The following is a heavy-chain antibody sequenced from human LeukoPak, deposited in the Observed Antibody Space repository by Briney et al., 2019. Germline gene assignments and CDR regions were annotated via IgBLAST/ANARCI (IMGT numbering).Heavy chain of an antibody. V-gene: IGHV1-2*02. CDR2: INSDSGGT. J-gene: IGHJ4*02. CDR1: GYTFTGYY. Sequence: GASVKVSCKASGYTFTGYYIDWVRQAPGQGLEWMGWINSDSGGTNYAQEFQGRVTMTRDTSTSTAYMELSSLRSDDTAFCYCARDTITVTTPYFDYWGQGTLVTVPS. CDR3: ARDTITVTTPYFDY. D-gene: IGHD4-17*01.